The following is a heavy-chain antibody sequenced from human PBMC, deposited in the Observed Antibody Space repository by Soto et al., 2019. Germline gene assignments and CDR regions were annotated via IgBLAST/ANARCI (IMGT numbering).Heavy chain of an antibody. CDR1: GFTFDDYA. J-gene: IGHJ4*02. V-gene: IGHV3-9*01. D-gene: IGHD2-21*01. Sequence: GGSLRLSCAASGFTFDDYAMHWVRQAPGRGLEWVSGISWNSGSIGYADSVKGRFTISRDNAKNSLYLQMNSLRGEDTAFYYCAKGKTGGVIATSFDYWGQGTLVTVSS. CDR2: ISWNSGSI. CDR3: AKGKTGGVIATSFDY.